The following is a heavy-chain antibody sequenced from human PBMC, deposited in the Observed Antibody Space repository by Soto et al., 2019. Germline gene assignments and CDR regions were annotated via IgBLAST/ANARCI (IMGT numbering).Heavy chain of an antibody. D-gene: IGHD4-4*01. J-gene: IGHJ4*02. V-gene: IGHV3-7*05. Sequence: PGGSLRLSCVASGFMLSSHGMHWVRQAPGKGLEWVANIKKDGSEKNYVDSVKGRFTISRDNAKNSLYLQMNSLRAEDTAVYYCARGGSNFEYWGQGTLVTVSS. CDR2: IKKDGSEK. CDR1: GFMLSSHG. CDR3: ARGGSNFEY.